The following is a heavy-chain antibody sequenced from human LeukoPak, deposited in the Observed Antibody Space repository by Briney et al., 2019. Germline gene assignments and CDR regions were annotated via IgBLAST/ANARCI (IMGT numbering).Heavy chain of an antibody. J-gene: IGHJ4*02. CDR1: GFTFSAYA. Sequence: GGSLRLSCAASGFTFSAYAMSWVRQAPGKGLEWVSAISEDGGARLYADSVKGRFTISRVNSENTVSLQVNSLRAGDTAVYFCAKESLPHRGYYFDSWGRGTLITVSS. D-gene: IGHD3-22*01. CDR2: ISEDGGAR. V-gene: IGHV3-23*01. CDR3: AKESLPHRGYYFDS.